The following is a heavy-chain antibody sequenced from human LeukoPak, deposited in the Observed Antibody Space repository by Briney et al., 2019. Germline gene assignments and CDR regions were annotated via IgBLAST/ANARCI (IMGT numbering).Heavy chain of an antibody. J-gene: IGHJ5*02. V-gene: IGHV4-30-4*01. Sequence: SETLSLTCTVSGASIIDGDYYWSWIRQPPGKGLEWMGYIYSSGSTFYDPYFQSRLTISVDTSRNQFSLKLRSVIDADTAVYSCARTLVRGVLRGWFDPWGQGTLVIVSS. CDR2: IYSSGST. CDR3: ARTLVRGVLRGWFDP. D-gene: IGHD3-10*01. CDR1: GASIIDGDYY.